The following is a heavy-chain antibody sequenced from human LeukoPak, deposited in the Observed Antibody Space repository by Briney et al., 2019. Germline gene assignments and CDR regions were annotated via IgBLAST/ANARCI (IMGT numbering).Heavy chain of an antibody. CDR2: IKSKTDCGTT. Sequence: GGSLRLSCAASGFTFRTSGMNWVRQAPGKGLEWVGRIKSKTDCGTTDYAAPVKGRFTISRDDSKNTLYLQMNRLKTEDTAVYYCMVGATGYWGQGTLVTVSS. D-gene: IGHD1-26*01. J-gene: IGHJ4*02. CDR1: GFTFRTSG. CDR3: MVGATGY. V-gene: IGHV3-15*01.